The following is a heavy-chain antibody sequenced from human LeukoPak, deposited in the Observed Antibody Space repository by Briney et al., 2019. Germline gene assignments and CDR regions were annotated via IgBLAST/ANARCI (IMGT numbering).Heavy chain of an antibody. J-gene: IGHJ4*02. V-gene: IGHV1-2*06. Sequence: ASVKVSCKASGYTFTGYYMHWVRQAPGQGLEWMGRINPNSGGTNYAQKFQDRVTMTRDTSINTAYMELSRLRSDDTAVYYCARGSAARPRGLFDYWGQGTLVTVSS. D-gene: IGHD6-6*01. CDR1: GYTFTGYY. CDR3: ARGSAARPRGLFDY. CDR2: INPNSGGT.